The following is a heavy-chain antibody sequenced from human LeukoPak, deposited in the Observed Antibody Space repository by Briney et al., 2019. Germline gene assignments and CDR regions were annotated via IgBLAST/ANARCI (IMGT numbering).Heavy chain of an antibody. J-gene: IGHJ6*02. CDR1: GYTFATYS. Sequence: ASVRVSCKPSGYTFATYSISWVRPAPGQGLEWMGWVSAHNGHTNYAQKVQGRVTMTTDTSTTTAYMELRSLRSDDTAIYYCARISASYYYYGMDVWGQGTTVTVSS. CDR2: VSAHNGHT. CDR3: ARISASYYYYGMDV. V-gene: IGHV1-18*01.